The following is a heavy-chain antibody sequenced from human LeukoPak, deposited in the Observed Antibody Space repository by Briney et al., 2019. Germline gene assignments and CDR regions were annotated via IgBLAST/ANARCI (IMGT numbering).Heavy chain of an antibody. J-gene: IGHJ4*02. Sequence: QPGGSLRLSCAASGFTFSSYAVSCVRRTPGKGLEWVSTITGSGSRTYYAVSVKGRFTISGDNSKNTLYLQMSSLRAEDTAIYYCAKAQRYTSDLGHWGQGSLVTVSS. CDR3: AKAQRYTSDLGH. CDR2: ITGSGSRT. CDR1: GFTFSSYA. V-gene: IGHV3-23*01. D-gene: IGHD6-19*01.